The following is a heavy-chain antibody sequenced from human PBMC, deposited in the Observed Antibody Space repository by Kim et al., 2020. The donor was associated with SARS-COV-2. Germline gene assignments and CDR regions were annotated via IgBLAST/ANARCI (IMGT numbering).Heavy chain of an antibody. CDR2: IYYSGST. J-gene: IGHJ3*02. V-gene: IGHV4-31*03. CDR1: GGSISSGGYY. Sequence: SETLSLTCTVSGGSISSGGYYWSWIRQHPGKGLEWIGYIYYSGSTYYNPSLKSRVTISVDTSKNQFSLKLSSVTAADTAVYYCARAGKNAFDIWGQGTMVTVSS. CDR3: ARAGKNAFDI.